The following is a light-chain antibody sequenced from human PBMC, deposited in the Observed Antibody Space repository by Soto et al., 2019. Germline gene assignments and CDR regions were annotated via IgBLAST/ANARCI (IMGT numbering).Light chain of an antibody. CDR3: ISYTSSSTRV. CDR1: SSDVGGYNY. V-gene: IGLV2-14*01. Sequence: QSVLTQPASVSGSPGQSIAISCTGSSSDVGGYNYVSWYQQHPGKAPQLIIYEVTNRPSGVSNRFSGSKSGNTASLTISGLHAEDEADYYCISYTSSSTRVFGTGTKLTVL. CDR2: EVT. J-gene: IGLJ1*01.